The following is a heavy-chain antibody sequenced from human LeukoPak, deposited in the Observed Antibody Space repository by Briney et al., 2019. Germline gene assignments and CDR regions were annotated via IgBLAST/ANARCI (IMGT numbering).Heavy chain of an antibody. Sequence: GGSLRLSCAASGFTFSTYAMHWVRQAPGKGLEWVAVISYDGSNKYYADSVKGRFTISRDNAKNSLYLQMNSLRAEDTAVYYCARDYDYVWGSYRPDYYFDYWGQGTLVTVSS. CDR3: ARDYDYVWGSYRPDYYFDY. CDR2: ISYDGSNK. D-gene: IGHD3-16*02. V-gene: IGHV3-30-3*01. CDR1: GFTFSTYA. J-gene: IGHJ4*02.